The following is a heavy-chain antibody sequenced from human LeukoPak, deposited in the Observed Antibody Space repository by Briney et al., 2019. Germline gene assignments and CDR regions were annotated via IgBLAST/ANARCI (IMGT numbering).Heavy chain of an antibody. CDR1: GFTFSSYS. CDR2: ISSSSSYI. V-gene: IGHV3-21*01. J-gene: IGHJ4*02. CDR3: ARTPVLLWFGEFEDY. Sequence: GGSLRLSCAASGFTFSSYSMNWVRQAPGKGLEWVSSISSSSSYIYYADSVKGRFTISRDTAKNSLHLQMNSLRAEDTAVYYCARTPVLLWFGEFEDYWGQGTLVTVSS. D-gene: IGHD3-10*01.